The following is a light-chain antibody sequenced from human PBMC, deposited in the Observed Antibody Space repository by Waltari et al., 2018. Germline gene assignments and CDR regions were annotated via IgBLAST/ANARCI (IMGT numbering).Light chain of an antibody. Sequence: QSVLTQPPSVSGAPVQRVTISCTRSSSNIGEGYTVNRYQQLPGTAPKLLIYGNSNRPSGVPDRFSGSKSGTSASLAITGLQAEDEADDYCQSYDSSLSGVVFGGGTKLTVL. CDR1: SSNIGEGYT. CDR3: QSYDSSLSGVV. J-gene: IGLJ2*01. V-gene: IGLV1-40*01. CDR2: GNS.